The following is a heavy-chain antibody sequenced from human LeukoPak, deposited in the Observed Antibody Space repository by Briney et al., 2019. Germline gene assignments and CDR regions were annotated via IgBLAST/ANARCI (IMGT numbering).Heavy chain of an antibody. CDR2: IREGGSVK. D-gene: IGHD2-2*01. CDR3: VGEAPGY. CDR1: GFSFTTHW. Sequence: GGSLRLSCAASGFSFTTHWMTWIRQAPEKGLEWVAHIREGGSVKYYIDSVKGRFTISRDNAKNSVYLQMNDLRVEDTAVYYCVGEAPGYWGQGTLVTVSS. J-gene: IGHJ4*02. V-gene: IGHV3-7*01.